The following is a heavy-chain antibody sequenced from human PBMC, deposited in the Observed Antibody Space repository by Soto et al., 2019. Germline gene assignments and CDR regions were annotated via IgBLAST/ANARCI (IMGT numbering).Heavy chain of an antibody. J-gene: IGHJ4*02. CDR2: IYYTGST. Sequence: TSETLSLTCTVSGDSISTGNSISSYFWSWIRQPPGKGLERIGYIYYTGSTNYNPSLKSRVTISLDTSKNQYSLRLTSVTAADTAVYFCARRVRGGSEYFDYWGQGTLVTVSS. CDR3: ARRVRGGSEYFDY. CDR1: GDSISTGNSISSYF. D-gene: IGHD3-10*01. V-gene: IGHV4-61*01.